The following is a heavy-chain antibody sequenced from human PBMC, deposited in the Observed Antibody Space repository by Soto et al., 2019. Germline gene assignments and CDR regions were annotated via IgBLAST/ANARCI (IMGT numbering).Heavy chain of an antibody. CDR2: TDYRSKWYR. D-gene: IGHD2-8*01. J-gene: IGHJ5*01. CDR3: VRLIGNSWLDS. Sequence: SQTLSLTCHIPGDSVSTNSATWNWIRQSPTGGLEWLGRTDYRSKWYRDYAVTVKSRITIKPDTSNNKISHQHNSMTPDDTVFFYCVRLIGNSWLDSWGQGTLVTVSS. V-gene: IGHV6-1*01. CDR1: GDSVSTNSAT.